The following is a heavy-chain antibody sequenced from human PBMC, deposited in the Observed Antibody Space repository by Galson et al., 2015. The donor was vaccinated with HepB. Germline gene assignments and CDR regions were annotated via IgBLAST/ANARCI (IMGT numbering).Heavy chain of an antibody. CDR1: GFTFSTFA. J-gene: IGHJ4*02. V-gene: IGHV3-23*01. CDR2: ISGNGINT. Sequence: SLRLSCAASGFTFSTFAMNWVRQAPGKGLEWVSAISGNGINTYYADSVKGRFTISRDNSKNTLYLQMNSPRVEDTAIYYCAKNRAKWEPKKDIDYWGQGTLVTVSS. D-gene: IGHD1-26*01. CDR3: AKNRAKWEPKKDIDY.